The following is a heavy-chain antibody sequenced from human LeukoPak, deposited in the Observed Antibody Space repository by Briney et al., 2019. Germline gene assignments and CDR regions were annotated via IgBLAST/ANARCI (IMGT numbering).Heavy chain of an antibody. CDR3: AKDYRDDYGSGSHLVHGDY. D-gene: IGHD3-10*01. J-gene: IGHJ4*02. V-gene: IGHV3-23*01. CDR1: GFTFSSYA. CDR2: ISGSGGST. Sequence: GGSLRLSCAASGFTFSSYAMSSVRQAPGKGLEWVSAISGSGGSTYYADSVKGRFTISRDNSKNTLYLQMNSLRAEDTAVYYCAKDYRDDYGSGSHLVHGDYCGQGTLVTVSS.